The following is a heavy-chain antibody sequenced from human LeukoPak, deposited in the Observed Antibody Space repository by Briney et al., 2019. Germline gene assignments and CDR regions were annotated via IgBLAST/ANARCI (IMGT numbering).Heavy chain of an antibody. CDR1: GGSISSYY. V-gene: IGHV4-59*12. CDR3: ARDGSWSGRTDY. D-gene: IGHD3-3*01. Sequence: SETLSLTCTVSGGSISSYYWSWIRQPPGKGLEWIGYIYYSGSTNYNPSLKSRVTISVDTSKNQFSLKLSSATAADTAVYYCARDGSWSGRTDYWGQGTLVTVSS. CDR2: IYYSGST. J-gene: IGHJ4*02.